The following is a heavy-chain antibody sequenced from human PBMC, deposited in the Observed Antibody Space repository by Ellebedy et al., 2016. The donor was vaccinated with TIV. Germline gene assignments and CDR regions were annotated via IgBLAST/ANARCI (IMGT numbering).Heavy chain of an antibody. J-gene: IGHJ4*02. Sequence: PGGSLRLSCAASGFTLSTFWMTWVRQAPGKGLEWVAHINQDGGETYYVDSLKGRFTISRDNAKNSLYLQLNSLRAEDTAVYYCARAGIKVGATPWDWGQGTLVTVSS. V-gene: IGHV3-7*03. CDR2: INQDGGET. CDR3: ARAGIKVGATPWD. CDR1: GFTLSTFW. D-gene: IGHD1-26*01.